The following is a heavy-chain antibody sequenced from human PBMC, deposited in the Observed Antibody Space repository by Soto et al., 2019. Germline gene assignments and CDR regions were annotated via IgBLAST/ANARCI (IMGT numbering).Heavy chain of an antibody. CDR2: TRNKANSYTT. D-gene: IGHD3-22*01. CDR3: ARGGLYYDSSGYYSSLWYFDL. J-gene: IGHJ2*01. Sequence: LRLSCAASGFTFSDHYMDWVRQAPGKGLEWVGRTRNKANSYTTEYAASVKGRFTISRDDSKNSLYLQMNSLKTEDTAVYYCARGGLYYDSSGYYSSLWYFDLWGRGTLVIVSS. V-gene: IGHV3-72*01. CDR1: GFTFSDHY.